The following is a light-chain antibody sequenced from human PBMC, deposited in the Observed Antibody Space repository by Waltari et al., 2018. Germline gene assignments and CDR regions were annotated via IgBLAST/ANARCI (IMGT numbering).Light chain of an antibody. J-gene: IGLJ3*02. Sequence: QSVLTQPPSASGTPGQRVTISCSGRSSNIGSHTVHWYQQLPGTAPKLLIYSNYQRPSGVPDRFSGSRSGTSASLAISGLQSEDEADYYCAAWDDGLSGRSWVFGGGTKLTVL. V-gene: IGLV1-44*01. CDR1: SSNIGSHT. CDR2: SNY. CDR3: AAWDDGLSGRSWV.